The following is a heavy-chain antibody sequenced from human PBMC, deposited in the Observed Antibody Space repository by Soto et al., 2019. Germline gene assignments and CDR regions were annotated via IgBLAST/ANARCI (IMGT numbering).Heavy chain of an antibody. D-gene: IGHD3-10*01. J-gene: IGHJ6*03. V-gene: IGHV2-70*11. Sequence: SGPTLVNPTQTLTLTCTFSGFSLSTSGMCVSWIRQPPGKALEWLARIDWDDDKYYSTSLKTRLTISKDTSKNQVVLTMTNMDPVDTATYYCARTQFGERDYYYYYMGVWGKGTTVTVS. CDR2: IDWDDDK. CDR1: GFSLSTSGMC. CDR3: ARTQFGERDYYYYYMGV.